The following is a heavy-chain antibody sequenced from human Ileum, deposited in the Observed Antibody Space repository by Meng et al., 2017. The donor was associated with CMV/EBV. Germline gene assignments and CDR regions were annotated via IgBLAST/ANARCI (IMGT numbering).Heavy chain of an antibody. Sequence: GLLPSLEALSLICAVNGGSLSVHQLSRIREPPGKGLEWIGEINHGGSSNYNPSLKSRVTISVDRSRNQVSLKLTSVTAADTAVYYCARASPQRRFLSYWGQGTLVTVSS. V-gene: IGHV4-34*01. D-gene: IGHD3-3*01. CDR1: GGSLSVHQ. J-gene: IGHJ4*02. CDR3: ARASPQRRFLSY. CDR2: INHGGSS.